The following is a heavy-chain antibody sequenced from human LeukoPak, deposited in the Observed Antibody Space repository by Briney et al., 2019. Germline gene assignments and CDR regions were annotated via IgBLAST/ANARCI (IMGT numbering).Heavy chain of an antibody. Sequence: PSETLSLTCTVSGDSIGGRGYYWGWIRQPPGKGLEWIGNFDYKKTTYFNPALTSRVTISVDTSKNQFSLNLSSVTAADTAVSYCARSRDWYPFDFWGQGILVTVSS. CDR3: ARSRDWYPFDF. J-gene: IGHJ4*02. CDR1: GDSIGGRGYY. V-gene: IGHV4-39*01. D-gene: IGHD3/OR15-3a*01. CDR2: FDYKKTT.